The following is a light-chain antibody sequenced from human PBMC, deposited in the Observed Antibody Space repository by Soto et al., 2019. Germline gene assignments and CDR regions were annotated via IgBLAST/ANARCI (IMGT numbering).Light chain of an antibody. V-gene: IGKV3-11*01. CDR2: DAS. Sequence: EIVLTQSPATLSLSPGQGATLSCRASQSVSTYLAWYQQKPGQAPGLLIFDASNRATAIPARFSGSGSGTDFTLTISSLEPEDFAVYFCQQRSSWPPTFGQGTKVDIK. J-gene: IGKJ1*01. CDR3: QQRSSWPPT. CDR1: QSVSTY.